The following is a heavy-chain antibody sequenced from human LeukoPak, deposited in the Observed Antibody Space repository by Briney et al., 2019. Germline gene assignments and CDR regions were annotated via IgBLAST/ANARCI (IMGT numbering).Heavy chain of an antibody. Sequence: PGGSLRLSCAASGFTFSSYSRNWVRQAPGKGREWVSYISSSSTIYYADSVKGRFTISRDNAKNSLYLQMNSLRAEDTAVYYCARDWGDHRSHYYYYMDVWGKGTTVTVSS. V-gene: IGHV3-48*01. D-gene: IGHD3-16*01. J-gene: IGHJ6*03. CDR3: ARDWGDHRSHYYYYMDV. CDR2: ISSSSTI. CDR1: GFTFSSYS.